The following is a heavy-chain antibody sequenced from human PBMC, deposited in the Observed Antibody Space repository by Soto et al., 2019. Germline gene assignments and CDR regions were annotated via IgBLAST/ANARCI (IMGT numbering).Heavy chain of an antibody. V-gene: IGHV4-31*03. CDR1: GGSISSGGYY. Sequence: QVQLQESGPGLVKPSQTLSLTCTVSGGSISSGGYYWSWIRQHPGKGLEWIGYIYYSGSTYYNPSLKSRVTLSVATSKNQFSLKLSSVTAADTAVYYCARAYCGGDCLFRGRQIHFDYWGQGTLVTVSS. D-gene: IGHD2-21*02. CDR2: IYYSGST. J-gene: IGHJ4*02. CDR3: ARAYCGGDCLFRGRQIHFDY.